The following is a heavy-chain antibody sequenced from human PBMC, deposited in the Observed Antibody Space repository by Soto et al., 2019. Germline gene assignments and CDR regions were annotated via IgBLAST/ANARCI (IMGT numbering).Heavy chain of an antibody. CDR2: ITPSGRFI. CDR1: GISFSDYH. V-gene: IGHV3-21*01. D-gene: IGHD3-22*01. CDR3: AGTYDPADY. Sequence: ESGGGLVKPGGSLRLSCAASGISFSDYHMNWVRQAPGKGLEWVASITPSGRFINYADSVEGRFFISRDNTKNSLFLQMNSLRGEDTAVYYCAGTYDPADYWGQGTLVVVSS. J-gene: IGHJ4*02.